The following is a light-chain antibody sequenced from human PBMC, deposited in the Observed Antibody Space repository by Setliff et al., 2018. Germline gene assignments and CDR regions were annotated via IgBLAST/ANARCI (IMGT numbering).Light chain of an antibody. CDR3: QQYYNTPIT. CDR2: WAS. V-gene: IGKV4-1*01. J-gene: IGKJ5*01. CDR1: QSLLYSSNNKNY. Sequence: DIVMTQSPDSLAVSLGERATINCKSSQSLLYSSNNKNYLAWYQQKPGQPPKLLIYWASTRESGVPDRFSGSGSGTDFTLTISSLQAEDVAVYYCQQYYNTPITFGQGTRWRLN.